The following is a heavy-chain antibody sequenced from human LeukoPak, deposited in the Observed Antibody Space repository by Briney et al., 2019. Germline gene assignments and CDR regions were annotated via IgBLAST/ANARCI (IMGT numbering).Heavy chain of an antibody. V-gene: IGHV4-38-2*02. CDR2: IYHNGDT. CDR3: ARDLPVAGTGSGY. D-gene: IGHD6-19*01. J-gene: IGHJ4*02. CDR1: DYSISSGYY. Sequence: SETLSLTCTVSDYSISSGYYWGWIRQPPGKGLEWIGSIYHNGDTYYNPSLRRRGTISVDTSKNQFSLKLSSVTAADTAVYYCARDLPVAGTGSGYWGQGTLVTVSS.